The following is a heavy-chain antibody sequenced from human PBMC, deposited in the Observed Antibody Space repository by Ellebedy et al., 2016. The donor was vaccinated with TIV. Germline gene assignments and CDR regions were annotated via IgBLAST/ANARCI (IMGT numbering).Heavy chain of an antibody. CDR1: GFIFSGFG. V-gene: IGHV3-48*02. Sequence: GESLKISCAASGFIFSGFGMNWVRQAPGKGLAWIAYISDSSTSIYYGDSVKGRFTISRDNARDSLYLQMNSLRDEDTAVYYCARGNIVGASGAFDMWGQGTMVTVSS. CDR2: ISDSSTSI. CDR3: ARGNIVGASGAFDM. J-gene: IGHJ3*02. D-gene: IGHD1-26*01.